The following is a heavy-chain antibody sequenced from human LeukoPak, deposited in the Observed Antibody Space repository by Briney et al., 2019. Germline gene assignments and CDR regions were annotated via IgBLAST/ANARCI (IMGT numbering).Heavy chain of an antibody. CDR1: GGSVSSGDYY. V-gene: IGHV4-30-4*01. CDR2: IYYSGST. Sequence: KSSQTLSLTCTVSGGSVSSGDYYWSWIRQPPGKGLEWIGYIYYSGSTYYNPSLKSRVTISVDTSKNQFSLKLSSVTAADTAVYYCARDDELRSGSYLRRAFDIWGQGTMVTVSS. J-gene: IGHJ3*02. CDR3: ARDDELRSGSYLRRAFDI. D-gene: IGHD1-26*01.